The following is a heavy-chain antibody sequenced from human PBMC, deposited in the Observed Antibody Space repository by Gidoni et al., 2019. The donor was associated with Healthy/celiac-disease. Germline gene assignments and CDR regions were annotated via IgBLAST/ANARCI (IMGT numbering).Heavy chain of an antibody. V-gene: IGHV3-33*01. CDR3: ARDRRYCSSTSCSKMDV. J-gene: IGHJ6*04. CDR2: IWYDGSNK. Sequence: QVQLVESGGGVVQPGRSLRLSCAASGFTFSSYGMHWVRQAPGKGLEWVAVIWYDGSNKYYADSVKGRFTISRDNSKNTLYLQMNSLRAEDTAVYYCARDRRYCSSTSCSKMDVWGKGTTVTVSS. D-gene: IGHD2-2*01. CDR1: GFTFSSYG.